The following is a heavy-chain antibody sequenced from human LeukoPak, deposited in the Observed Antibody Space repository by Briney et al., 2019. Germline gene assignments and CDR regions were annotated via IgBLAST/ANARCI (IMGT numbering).Heavy chain of an antibody. Sequence: SETLSLTCSVSGDSISTSSYYWGWIRQPPGKGLEWIGEINHSGSTNYNPSLKSRVTISVDTSKNQFSLKLSSVTAADTAVYYCARLFRGTRRFDPWGQGTLVTVSS. V-gene: IGHV4-39*07. CDR1: GDSISTSSYY. J-gene: IGHJ5*02. CDR3: ARLFRGTRRFDP. D-gene: IGHD1-26*01. CDR2: INHSGST.